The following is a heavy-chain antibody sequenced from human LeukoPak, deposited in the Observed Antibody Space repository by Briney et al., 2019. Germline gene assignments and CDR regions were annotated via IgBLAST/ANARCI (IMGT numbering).Heavy chain of an antibody. Sequence: GGSLRLSCAASGFTFSSYWMHWVRQAPGKGLVWVSRINSDGSTTNYADSVKGRFTISRDNARNTLYLQMNSLRAEDTAVYYCARDLYGGKGDYWGQGTLVTVSS. CDR3: ARDLYGGKGDY. D-gene: IGHD4-23*01. V-gene: IGHV3-74*01. J-gene: IGHJ4*02. CDR1: GFTFSSYW. CDR2: INSDGSTT.